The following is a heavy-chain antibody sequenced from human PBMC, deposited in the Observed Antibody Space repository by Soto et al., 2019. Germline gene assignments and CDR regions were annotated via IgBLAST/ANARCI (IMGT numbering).Heavy chain of an antibody. D-gene: IGHD1-1*01. J-gene: IGHJ6*02. V-gene: IGHV1-18*01. CDR2: IIAYNGNT. CDR3: ARDSTTGTVPTGHYYYYYYGMDV. Sequence: ASVKVSCKASGYAFTSYGISWVRQAPGQGLEWMGCIIAYNGNTNYAQKLQGRVTMTTDTSTSTAYMELRSLRSDGTAVYYCARDSTTGTVPTGHYYYYYYGMDVWGQGTTVTVSS. CDR1: GYAFTSYG.